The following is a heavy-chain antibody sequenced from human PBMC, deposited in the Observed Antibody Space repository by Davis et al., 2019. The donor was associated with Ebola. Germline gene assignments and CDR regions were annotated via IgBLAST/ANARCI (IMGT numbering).Heavy chain of an antibody. J-gene: IGHJ6*02. CDR1: GYTFTSYY. V-gene: IGHV1-46*01. CDR3: ARDLLVGYYYYYGMDV. Sequence: ASVKVSCKASGYTFTSYYMHWVRQAPGQGLEWMGIINPSGGSTSYAQKFQGRVTMTRDTSTSTVYMELSSLRSEDTAVYYCARDLLVGYYYYYGMDVWGQGTTVTVSS. CDR2: INPSGGST. D-gene: IGHD6-6*01.